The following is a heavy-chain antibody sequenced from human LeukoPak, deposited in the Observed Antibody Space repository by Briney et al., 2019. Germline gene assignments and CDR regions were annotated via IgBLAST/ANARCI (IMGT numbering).Heavy chain of an antibody. CDR1: GFTFSSYG. CDR3: AKDTAYSSSWYFDY. D-gene: IGHD6-13*01. Sequence: GGSLRLSCAASGFTFSSYGMHWVRQAPGKGLEWVAVISYDGSDKYSADSVKGRFTISRDNSKNSLYLQMNSLRAEDTALYYCAKDTAYSSSWYFDYWGQGTLVTVSS. J-gene: IGHJ4*02. V-gene: IGHV3-30*18. CDR2: ISYDGSDK.